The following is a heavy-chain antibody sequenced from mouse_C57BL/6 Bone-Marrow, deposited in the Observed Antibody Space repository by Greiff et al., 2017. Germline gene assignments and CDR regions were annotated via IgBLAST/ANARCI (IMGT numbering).Heavy chain of an antibody. CDR1: GFTFSSYA. D-gene: IGHD1-1*01. CDR3: ARFYDGSSYDWYFDV. CDR2: ISAGGSYT. J-gene: IGHJ1*03. V-gene: IGHV5-4*03. Sequence: EVKVVESGGGLVKPGGSLKLSCAASGFTFSSYAMSWVRQTPEKRLEWVATISAGGSYTYYPDNVKGRFTISRDNAKNNLYLQMSPLKSEDTAMYYCARFYDGSSYDWYFDVWGTGTTVTVSS.